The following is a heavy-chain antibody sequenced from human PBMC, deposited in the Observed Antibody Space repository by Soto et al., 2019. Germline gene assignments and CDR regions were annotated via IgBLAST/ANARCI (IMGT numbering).Heavy chain of an antibody. CDR2: IIPILGIA. D-gene: IGHD6-13*01. Sequence: ASVKVSCKASGGTFSSYTISWVRQAPGQGLEWMGRIIPILGIANYAQKFQGRVTITADKSTSTAYMELSSLRSEDTAVYYCARVGPPIAAAGAWFDYWGQGTLVTVSS. CDR3: ARVGPPIAAAGAWFDY. J-gene: IGHJ4*02. V-gene: IGHV1-69*02. CDR1: GGTFSSYT.